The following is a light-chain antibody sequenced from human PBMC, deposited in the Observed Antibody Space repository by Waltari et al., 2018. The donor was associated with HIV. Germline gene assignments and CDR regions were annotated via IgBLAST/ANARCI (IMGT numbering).Light chain of an antibody. CDR2: ETS. Sequence: EIVLTQSPATLSLSPGERATLSCRASQSVRNYLAWYQHKPGQSPRLLIYETSKRATGTAARFSGSGSGTDFSLTISSLEPEDVGVYYCQQRSNWPPLTFGQGTRVEIK. V-gene: IGKV3-11*01. CDR3: QQRSNWPPLT. CDR1: QSVRNY. J-gene: IGKJ5*01.